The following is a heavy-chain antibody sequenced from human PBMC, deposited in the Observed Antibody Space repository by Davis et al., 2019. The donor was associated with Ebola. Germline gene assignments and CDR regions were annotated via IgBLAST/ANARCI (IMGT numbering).Heavy chain of an antibody. CDR2: IKDDGSEK. CDR1: GFTFSSYW. J-gene: IGHJ4*02. CDR3: ARGTGAAPGIDF. Sequence: PGGSLRLSCEASGFTFSSYWMTWVRQAPGKGLEWVANIKDDGSEKSYVDSVKGRFTISRDNAKNSLYLQMNTLRAEDTAVYYCARGTGAAPGIDFWGQGTLVTVSS. D-gene: IGHD6-13*01. V-gene: IGHV3-7*03.